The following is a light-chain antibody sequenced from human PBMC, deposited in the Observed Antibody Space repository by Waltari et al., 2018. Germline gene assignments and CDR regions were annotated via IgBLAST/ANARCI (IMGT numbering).Light chain of an antibody. Sequence: QSVLTQPPSASGTPGQRVTISCSGSSSNIGSNYVYWYQQLPGTAPKLLISRNNQRPSGVPDRFSGSKSGTSASLAISGLRSEDEADYYCAAWDDSLVFGGGTKLTVL. CDR2: RNN. CDR1: SSNIGSNY. V-gene: IGLV1-47*01. CDR3: AAWDDSLV. J-gene: IGLJ3*02.